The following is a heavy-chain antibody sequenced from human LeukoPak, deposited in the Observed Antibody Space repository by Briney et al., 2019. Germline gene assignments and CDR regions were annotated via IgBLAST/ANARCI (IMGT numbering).Heavy chain of an antibody. CDR2: IYPGDSDT. J-gene: IGHJ6*02. CDR1: GSIFTSYW. Sequence: PGAPLQISSKGSGSIFTSYWIGGGRPLPGKGQERMGIIYPGDSDTRYSPSFQGQFTISADKSISTAYLQWSSLKASDTAMYYCARTAGYGGNLGMDVWGQGTTVTVSS. V-gene: IGHV5-51*01. CDR3: ARTAGYGGNLGMDV. D-gene: IGHD4-23*01.